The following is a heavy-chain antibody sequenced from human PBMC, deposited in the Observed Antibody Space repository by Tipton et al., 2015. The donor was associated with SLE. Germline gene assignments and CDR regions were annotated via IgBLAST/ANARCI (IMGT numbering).Heavy chain of an antibody. CDR3: ARGGPYYYGSGSSPAAYFQY. J-gene: IGHJ1*01. CDR1: GRSFSGYY. CDR2: INHSGST. D-gene: IGHD3-10*01. Sequence: TLSLTCAVYGRSFSGYYWSWIRQPPGKGLEWIGEINHSGSTNYNPSLKSRVTISVDTSKNQFSLKLSSVTAADTAVYYCARGGPYYYGSGSSPAAYFQYWGQGTLVTVSA. V-gene: IGHV4-34*01.